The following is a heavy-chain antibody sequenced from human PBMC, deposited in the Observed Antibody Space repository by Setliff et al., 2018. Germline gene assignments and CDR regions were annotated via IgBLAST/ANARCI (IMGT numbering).Heavy chain of an antibody. CDR3: AREEPYSSSWSWFDP. D-gene: IGHD6-13*01. V-gene: IGHV4-39*02. CDR1: GGSISSSYYY. Sequence: PSETLSLTCTVSGGSISSSYYYWGWIRQPPGKGLEWIGSIYYSGSTYYNPSLKSRVTISVDTSKNQFSLKLSSETAADTAVYYCAREEPYSSSWSWFDPWGQGTLVTVSS. CDR2: IYYSGST. J-gene: IGHJ5*02.